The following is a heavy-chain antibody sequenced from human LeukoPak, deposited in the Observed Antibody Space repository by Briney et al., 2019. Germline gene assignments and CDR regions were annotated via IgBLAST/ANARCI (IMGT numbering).Heavy chain of an antibody. J-gene: IGHJ4*02. Sequence: ASVKVSCKASGYTFTGYYMHWVRQAPGQGLEWMGWINPNSGGTNYAQKFQGRVTMTRDTSISTAYMELSRLRSDDTAVYYCARYYSSSSVFDYWGQGTLVTVSS. D-gene: IGHD6-6*01. CDR3: ARYYSSSSVFDY. V-gene: IGHV1-2*02. CDR2: INPNSGGT. CDR1: GYTFTGYY.